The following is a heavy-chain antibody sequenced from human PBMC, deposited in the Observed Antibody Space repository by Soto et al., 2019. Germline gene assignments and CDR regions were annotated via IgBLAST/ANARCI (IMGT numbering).Heavy chain of an antibody. CDR3: TRITAYYYYGMDV. CDR1: GFTFSKAW. D-gene: IGHD1-20*01. CDR2: IKSERDGGTT. V-gene: IGHV3-15*01. Sequence: PGGSLRLSCAASGFTFSKAWMIWVRQAPGKGLEWVGRIKSERDGGTTEYGAPVKGRFTITRDDSQNTLYLEMNSLKTEDTAVYYCTRITAYYYYGMDVWGQGTTVTVSS. J-gene: IGHJ6*02.